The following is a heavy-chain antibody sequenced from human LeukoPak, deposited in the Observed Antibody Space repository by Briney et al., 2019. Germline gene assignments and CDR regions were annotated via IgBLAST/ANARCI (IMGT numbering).Heavy chain of an antibody. CDR1: GFTFSSYE. V-gene: IGHV3-48*03. CDR3: SFPPIFHFQH. Sequence: GGSLRLSCAASGFTFSSYEMNWVRQAPGKGLGWVSYISSSGSTIYYADSVKGRFTISRGNAKNSLYLQMNSLRAEDTAVYYCSFPPIFHFQHWGQGTLVTVSS. CDR2: ISSSGSTI. J-gene: IGHJ1*01. D-gene: IGHD3-9*01.